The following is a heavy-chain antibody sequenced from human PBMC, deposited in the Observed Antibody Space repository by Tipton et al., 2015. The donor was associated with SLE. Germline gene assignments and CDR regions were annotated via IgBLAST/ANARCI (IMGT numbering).Heavy chain of an antibody. CDR3: ARQSYPGLVVYAHNWFDP. J-gene: IGHJ5*02. CDR1: GGSFSGYY. V-gene: IGHV4-34*01. CDR2: INHSGST. Sequence: TLSLTCAVYGGSFSGYYWSWIRQPPGKGLEWIGEINHSGSTNYNPSLKSRVTISVDTSKNQFSLKLSSVTAADTAVYYCARQSYPGLVVYAHNWFDPWGQGTLVNVSS. D-gene: IGHD2-8*02.